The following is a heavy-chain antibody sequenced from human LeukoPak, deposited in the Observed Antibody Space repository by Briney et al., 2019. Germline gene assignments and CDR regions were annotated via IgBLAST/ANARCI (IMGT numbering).Heavy chain of an antibody. Sequence: SETLSLTCTVSGGSISSYYWSWIRQPAGKGLEWIGRIYTSGSTNYNPSLKSRVTMSVDTSKNQFSLKLSSVTAADMAVYYCARSPSVYGSGPRAFDIWGQGTMVTVSS. CDR2: IYTSGST. D-gene: IGHD3-10*01. V-gene: IGHV4-4*07. CDR1: GGSISSYY. J-gene: IGHJ3*02. CDR3: ARSPSVYGSGPRAFDI.